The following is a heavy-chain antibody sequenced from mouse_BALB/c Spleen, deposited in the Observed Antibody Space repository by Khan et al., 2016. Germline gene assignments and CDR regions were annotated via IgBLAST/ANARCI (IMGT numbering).Heavy chain of an antibody. CDR3: ARTYGNYGYVDV. CDR1: GFTFSDYY. Sequence: EVELVESGGGLVKPGGSLKLSCAASGFTFSDYYMYWVRQTPEKRLEWVATISDGGAYTYYPDSVKWRFTISRDNAKNNLYLQMSSLKSEDTAMYYCARTYGNYGYVDVWGAGTTVTVSS. J-gene: IGHJ1*01. CDR2: ISDGGAYT. V-gene: IGHV5-4*02. D-gene: IGHD1-1*02.